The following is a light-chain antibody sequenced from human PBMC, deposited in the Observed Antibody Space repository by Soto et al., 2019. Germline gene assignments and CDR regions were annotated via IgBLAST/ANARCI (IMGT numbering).Light chain of an antibody. CDR2: AAS. Sequence: AIRMTQSPSSFSASTGDRVTITRRASQGISSYLAWYQQKPGKAPKLLIYAASTLQSGVPSRFSGSGSGTDFTLTISSVRPEDFATYYCLQHNSYPITLGQGTRLEIK. CDR1: QGISSY. V-gene: IGKV1-8*01. J-gene: IGKJ5*01. CDR3: LQHNSYPIT.